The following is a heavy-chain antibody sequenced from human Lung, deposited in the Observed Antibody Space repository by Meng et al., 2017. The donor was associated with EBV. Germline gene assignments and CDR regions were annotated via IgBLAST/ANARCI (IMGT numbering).Heavy chain of an antibody. CDR2: FVNNVDT. J-gene: IGHJ4*02. CDR3: ARGTPGSSYSDY. V-gene: IGHV1-18*01. CDR1: GYTFASYG. D-gene: IGHD3-10*01. Sequence: QVPLLQSRAEVKKPGASGRVPCEASGYTFASYGISWLRQAPGQGLEWMGWFVNNVDTYSAQKFQGRVAMTTGTHTSTAFMELRSLRSDDTAVYYCARGTPGSSYSDYWGQGTLVTVAS.